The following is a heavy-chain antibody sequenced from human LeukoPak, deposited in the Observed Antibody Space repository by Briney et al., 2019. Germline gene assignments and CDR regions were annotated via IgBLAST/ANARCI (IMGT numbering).Heavy chain of an antibody. Sequence: GESLKISCKGSGYSFTSYWIGWVRQMPGKGLEWMGIIYPGGSDTRYSPSFQGQVTISADKSISTAYLQWSSLKASDTAMYYCATGLDIVAYYFDYWGQGTLVTVSS. D-gene: IGHD5-12*01. J-gene: IGHJ4*02. CDR2: IYPGGSDT. CDR3: ATGLDIVAYYFDY. CDR1: GYSFTSYW. V-gene: IGHV5-51*01.